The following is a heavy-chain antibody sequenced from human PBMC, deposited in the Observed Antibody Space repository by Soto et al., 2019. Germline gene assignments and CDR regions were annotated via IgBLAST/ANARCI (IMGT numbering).Heavy chain of an antibody. CDR3: AKNGQPPYYYYGLDV. CDR1: GYTFTRYG. D-gene: IGHD2-8*01. V-gene: IGHV1-18*01. Sequence: GVSVKVSCKASGYTFTRYGISWVRQAPGQGLEWMGWISGYNGDANYAQRFQGRVSMTIDTSTTTAYMELRTLTPDDSAVYYCAKNGQPPYYYYGLDVWGQGTTVTVSS. J-gene: IGHJ6*02. CDR2: ISGYNGDA.